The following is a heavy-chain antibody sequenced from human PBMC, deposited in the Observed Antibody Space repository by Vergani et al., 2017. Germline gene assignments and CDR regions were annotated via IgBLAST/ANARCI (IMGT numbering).Heavy chain of an antibody. Sequence: QVQLVQSGAEVKKPGASVKVSCKASGYTFTGYYMHWVRQAPGQGLEWMGWINPNSGGTNYAQKFQGMVTMTRDTSISTAYMELSRLRSDATYVYYCARNLGRRRPFDYWGQGTLVTVSS. CDR2: INPNSGGT. CDR1: GYTFTGYY. CDR3: ARNLGRRRPFDY. V-gene: IGHV1-2*02. D-gene: IGHD1-1*01. J-gene: IGHJ4*02.